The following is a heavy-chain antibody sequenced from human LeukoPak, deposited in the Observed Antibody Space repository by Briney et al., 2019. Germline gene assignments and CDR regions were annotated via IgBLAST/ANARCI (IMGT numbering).Heavy chain of an antibody. J-gene: IGHJ4*02. Sequence: SVKVSCKASGGTFSSYAIGWVRQAPGQGLEWMGGIIPIFGTANYAQKFQGRVTITADESTSTAYMELSSLRSEDTAVYYCASRYCGGDCHSPFFDYWGQGTLVTVSS. V-gene: IGHV1-69*13. CDR3: ASRYCGGDCHSPFFDY. CDR1: GGTFSSYA. D-gene: IGHD2-21*02. CDR2: IIPIFGTA.